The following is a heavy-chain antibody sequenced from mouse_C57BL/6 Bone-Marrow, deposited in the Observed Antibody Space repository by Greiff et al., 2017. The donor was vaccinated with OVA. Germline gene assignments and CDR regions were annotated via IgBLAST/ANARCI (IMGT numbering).Heavy chain of an antibody. CDR2: ISSGGDYI. CDR3: TRDRGLRRTGAWFAY. CDR1: GFTFSSYA. J-gene: IGHJ3*01. D-gene: IGHD2-4*01. V-gene: IGHV5-9-1*02. Sequence: EVQVVESGEGLVKPGGSLKLSCAASGFTFSSYAMSWVRQTPETRLEWVAYISSGGDYIYYADTVQGRFTISRDNARNTLYLQMSSLKSEDTAMYYCTRDRGLRRTGAWFAYWGQGTLVTVSA.